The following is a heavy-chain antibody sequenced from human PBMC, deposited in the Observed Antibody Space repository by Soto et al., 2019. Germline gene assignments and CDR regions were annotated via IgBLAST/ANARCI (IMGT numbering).Heavy chain of an antibody. Sequence: QVQLVQSGAEVKKPGSSVRVSCKASGVTFRSYTISWVRQAPGQGLEWMGRTIPVLGVTNYAPKFQGRLTIIADEKTSSVHMELGSLRSEDTATYYSRWLINGHSDVSDFWGQGTMVIVSS. CDR1: GVTFRSYT. D-gene: IGHD5-12*01. V-gene: IGHV1-69*02. J-gene: IGHJ3*01. CDR2: TIPVLGVT. CDR3: RWLINGHSDVSDF.